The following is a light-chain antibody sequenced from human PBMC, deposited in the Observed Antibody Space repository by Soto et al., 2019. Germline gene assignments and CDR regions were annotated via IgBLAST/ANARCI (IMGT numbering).Light chain of an antibody. J-gene: IGKJ1*01. Sequence: EIVMTQSTATLSGSPGERATLSCRASQSVSSNLAWYQQKPGQAPRLLLYGASTRATGSPARFSGSGSGTEFTLTISSLQSEDFAGYYCQQYNNWPPWTFGQGTKVEIK. CDR3: QQYNNWPPWT. CDR2: GAS. CDR1: QSVSSN. V-gene: IGKV3-15*01.